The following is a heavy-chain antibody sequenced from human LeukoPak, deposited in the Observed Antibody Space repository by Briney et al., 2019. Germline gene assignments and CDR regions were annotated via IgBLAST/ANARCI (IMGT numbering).Heavy chain of an antibody. Sequence: KSGGSLRLSCAASGFTFSSYSMNWVRQAPGKGLEWVSSISSSSSYIYYADSVKGRFTISRDNAKNSLYLQMNSLRAEDTAVYYCARDQYPKNYYYYMDVWGKGTTVTVSS. J-gene: IGHJ6*03. CDR1: GFTFSSYS. CDR2: ISSSSSYI. CDR3: ARDQYPKNYYYYMDV. V-gene: IGHV3-21*01. D-gene: IGHD4-11*01.